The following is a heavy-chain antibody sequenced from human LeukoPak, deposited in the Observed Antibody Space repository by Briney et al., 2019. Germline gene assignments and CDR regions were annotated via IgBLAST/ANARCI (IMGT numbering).Heavy chain of an antibody. CDR2: INHSGST. CDR3: ARHGGYSNSRRFDY. D-gene: IGHD4-11*01. V-gene: IGHV4-34*01. J-gene: IGHJ4*02. Sequence: PSETLSLTCAVYGGSFSGYYWSWIRQPPGKGLEWIGEINHSGSTNYNPSLKSRVTISVDTSKNQFSLKLSSVTAADTAVYYCARHGGYSNSRRFDYWGQGTLVTVSS. CDR1: GGSFSGYY.